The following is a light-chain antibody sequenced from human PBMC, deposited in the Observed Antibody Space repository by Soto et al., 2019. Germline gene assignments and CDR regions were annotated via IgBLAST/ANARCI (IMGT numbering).Light chain of an antibody. CDR1: SSNIGAGYD. CDR3: QAYDSSLSGVV. J-gene: IGLJ2*01. V-gene: IGLV1-40*01. Sequence: QSVLTQPPSVSGAPGQRGTISFTGSSSNIGAGYDVHWYQQLPGTAPKLLIYGNSNRPSVVPDRFSGSKSGTSASRAITGLQSEDEADYYCQAYDSSLSGVVFGGGTKLTVL. CDR2: GNS.